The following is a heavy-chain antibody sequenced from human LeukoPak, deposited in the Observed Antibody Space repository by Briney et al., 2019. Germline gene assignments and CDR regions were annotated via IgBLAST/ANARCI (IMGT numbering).Heavy chain of an antibody. CDR2: ISGSGGST. V-gene: IGHV3-23*01. J-gene: IGHJ4*02. CDR1: GITVSSNY. D-gene: IGHD6-19*01. Sequence: PGGSLRLSCVASGITVSSNYLSWVRQAPGKGLEWVSAISGSGGSTYYADSVKGRFTISRDNSKNTLYLQMNSLRAEDTAVYYCAKDRKYSSGWYQGYWGQGTLVTVSS. CDR3: AKDRKYSSGWYQGY.